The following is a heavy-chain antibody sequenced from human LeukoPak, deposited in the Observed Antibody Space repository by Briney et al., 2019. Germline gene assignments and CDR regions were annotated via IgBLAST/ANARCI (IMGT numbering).Heavy chain of an antibody. Sequence: GGSLRLSCAASGFSFGDYAMSWVRQAPGKGLEWVGFIRTKVYGGTTEYAASVKVRFTISREDSKSTAYLQMNSLKSEDTAVYFCSSTPYSKRVSGIGFDHWGQGTLVTVSS. J-gene: IGHJ4*02. CDR1: GFSFGDYA. CDR2: IRTKVYGGTT. D-gene: IGHD5-12*01. V-gene: IGHV3-49*04. CDR3: SSTPYSKRVSGIGFDH.